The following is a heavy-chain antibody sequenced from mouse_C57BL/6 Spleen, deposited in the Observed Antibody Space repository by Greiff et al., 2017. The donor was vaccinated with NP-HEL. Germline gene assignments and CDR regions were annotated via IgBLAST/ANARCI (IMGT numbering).Heavy chain of an antibody. D-gene: IGHD2-4*01. CDR1: GFSLTSYG. V-gene: IGHV2-2*01. J-gene: IGHJ1*03. CDR3: ARNNDYDGVGWYFDV. Sequence: QVQLKESGPGLVQPSQSLSITCTVSGFSLTSYGVHWVRQSPGKGLEWLGVIWSGGSTDYNAAFISRLSISKDNSKSQVFFKMNSLQADDTAIYYCARNNDYDGVGWYFDVWGTGTTVTVSS. CDR2: IWSGGST.